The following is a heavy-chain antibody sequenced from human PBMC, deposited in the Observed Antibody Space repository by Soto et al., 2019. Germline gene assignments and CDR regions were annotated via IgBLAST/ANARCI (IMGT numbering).Heavy chain of an antibody. D-gene: IGHD1-1*01. Sequence: QIHLVQSGAEVKKPGASVKVSCKTSGYTFSNYGISWVRQAPGQGLEWMGWISAYNGNTNYAQKLQDRVTMTTDTSTDTAYMELRSLRSDDTAVYYCTTYTGNSSVLDYWGQGTLVTVSS. CDR2: ISAYNGNT. CDR3: TTYTGNSSVLDY. V-gene: IGHV1-18*04. CDR1: GYTFSNYG. J-gene: IGHJ4*02.